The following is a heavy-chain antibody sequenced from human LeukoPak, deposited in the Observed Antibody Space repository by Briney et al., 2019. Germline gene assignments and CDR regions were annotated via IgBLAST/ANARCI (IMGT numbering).Heavy chain of an antibody. D-gene: IGHD5-24*01. CDR1: GFTFSGSP. Sequence: PGGSLRLSCAASGFTFSGSPMHWVRQASGKGLEWVGRIRSKANNYATAYTASVKGRFTISRDDSKNTAYLQMNSLKTEDTAVYYCTSLEMATIGDWGQGTLVTVSS. CDR2: IRSKANNYAT. V-gene: IGHV3-73*01. J-gene: IGHJ4*02. CDR3: TSLEMATIGD.